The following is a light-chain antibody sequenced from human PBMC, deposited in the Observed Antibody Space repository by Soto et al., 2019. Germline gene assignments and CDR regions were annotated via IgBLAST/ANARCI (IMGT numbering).Light chain of an antibody. CDR3: QLYGDSPVYT. CDR2: GAS. V-gene: IGKV3-20*01. CDR1: QSVMRIY. J-gene: IGKJ2*01. Sequence: EIVLTQSPDTLSLSPGESATLYCRASQSVMRIYIAWYLQKPGQAPRLLIYGASNRATGIPDRFSGSGSETDFTLTISRLEPEDFAVYYCQLYGDSPVYTFGLGTKLDVK.